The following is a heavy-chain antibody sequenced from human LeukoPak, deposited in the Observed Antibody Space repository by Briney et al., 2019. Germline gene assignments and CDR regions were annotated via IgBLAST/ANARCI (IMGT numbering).Heavy chain of an antibody. Sequence: SGGSLRLSCAASGFTLRSEWMSWLRHTPEKGLEWVANIKPDGSATAYVDSVKGRFTISRDNAKNSLYLQMNSLRAEDTAVYYCARDCGGDCFYGMDVWGQGTTVTVSS. V-gene: IGHV3-7*01. J-gene: IGHJ6*02. D-gene: IGHD2-21*01. CDR2: IKPDGSAT. CDR1: GFTLRSEW. CDR3: ARDCGGDCFYGMDV.